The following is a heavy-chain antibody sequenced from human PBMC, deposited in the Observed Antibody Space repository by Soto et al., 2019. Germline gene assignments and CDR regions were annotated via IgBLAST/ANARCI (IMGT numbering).Heavy chain of an antibody. Sequence: PGGSLRLSCAASGFTFSSYGMHWVRQAPGKGLEWVAVISYDGSNKYYADSVKGRFTISRDNSKNTLYLQMNSLRAEDTAVYYCAKEGFPSPNEGIPGYWGQGTLVTVSS. CDR2: ISYDGSNK. D-gene: IGHD1-1*01. V-gene: IGHV3-30*18. CDR1: GFTFSSYG. J-gene: IGHJ4*02. CDR3: AKEGFPSPNEGIPGY.